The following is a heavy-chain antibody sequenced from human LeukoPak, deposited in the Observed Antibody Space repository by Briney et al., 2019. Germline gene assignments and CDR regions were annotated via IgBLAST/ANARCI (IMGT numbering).Heavy chain of an antibody. Sequence: SETLSLTCAVSGGSITTTDFDWAWIRQPPGQGFEWIATISSSGKAYYYPSLMSRVAISVDTSKNQFSLDVTSVTAADTGLFYCARFKGGTGFDYWGRGILVIVS. CDR1: GGSITTTDFD. CDR2: ISSSGKA. CDR3: ARFKGGTGFDY. V-gene: IGHV4-39*01. D-gene: IGHD1-26*01. J-gene: IGHJ4*02.